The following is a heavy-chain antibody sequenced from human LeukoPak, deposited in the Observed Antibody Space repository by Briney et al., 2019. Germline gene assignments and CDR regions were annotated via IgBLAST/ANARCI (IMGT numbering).Heavy chain of an antibody. CDR1: GGSISSGSYY. CDR3: ARDRQQLVRGDYFDY. D-gene: IGHD1-1*01. V-gene: IGHV4-39*07. J-gene: IGHJ4*02. Sequence: SETLSLTCTVSGGSISSGSYYWVWIRQPPGKGLEWIGSVYYGGSTYYNPSLKSRVTISVDTSKNQFSLKLSSVTAADTAVYYCARDRQQLVRGDYFDYWGQGSLVTVSS. CDR2: VYYGGST.